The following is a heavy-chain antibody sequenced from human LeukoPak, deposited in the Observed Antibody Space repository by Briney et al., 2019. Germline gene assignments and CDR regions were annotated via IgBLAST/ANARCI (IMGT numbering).Heavy chain of an antibody. CDR3: AKAPVTTCSGAYCYPFDY. J-gene: IGHJ4*02. V-gene: IGHV3-30*18. D-gene: IGHD2-15*01. CDR1: GFTFSSYG. Sequence: QAGGSLRLSCAASGFTFSSYGMHWVRQAPGKRLEWVAVISYDGSKKYYADSVKGRFTISRDSSKNTLYLQMNSLRAGDAAVYYCAKAPVTTCSGAYCYPFDYWSQGTLVTVSS. CDR2: ISYDGSKK.